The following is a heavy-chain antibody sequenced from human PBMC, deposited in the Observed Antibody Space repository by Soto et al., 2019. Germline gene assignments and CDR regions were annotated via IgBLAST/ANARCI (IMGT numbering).Heavy chain of an antibody. J-gene: IGHJ3*02. V-gene: IGHV3-9*01. Sequence: EMQVVESGGGLVQPGRSLRLSCAASGFTFDEYAMHWVRQVPGKGLEWVSGISWNSDSLGYADSVKGRFTISRDNAKNSLYLEMNSLRAEDTAVYYCARDDAFQNENGFDIWGQGTMVTVSS. CDR2: ISWNSDSL. CDR1: GFTFDEYA. D-gene: IGHD1-1*01. CDR3: ARDDAFQNENGFDI.